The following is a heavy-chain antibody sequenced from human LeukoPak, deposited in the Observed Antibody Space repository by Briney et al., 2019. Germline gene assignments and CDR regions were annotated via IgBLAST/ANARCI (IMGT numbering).Heavy chain of an antibody. D-gene: IGHD2-2*01. V-gene: IGHV3-15*01. Sequence: PGASLRLSCASSGFSFSTAWMSWVRQAPRKGEEWGGRIQSKSNDGTTDDAAPMKGRFTNSSDDTKATLYLQINRLKTEDTAVYYCTTLRYCSNTSCPIRQYFYYGVDVWGQGTTVTVSS. CDR1: GFSFSTAW. J-gene: IGHJ6*02. CDR3: TTLRYCSNTSCPIRQYFYYGVDV. CDR2: IQSKSNDGTT.